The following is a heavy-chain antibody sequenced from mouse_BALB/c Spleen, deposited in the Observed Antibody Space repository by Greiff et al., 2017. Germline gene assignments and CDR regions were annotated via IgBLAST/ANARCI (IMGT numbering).Heavy chain of an antibody. Sequence: VQLKESGAELVKPGASVKLSCTASGFNIKDTYMHWVKQRPEQGLEWIGRIDPANGNTKYDPKFQGKATITADTSSNTAYLQLSSLTSEDTAVYYCALYRSYAMDYWGQGTSVTVSS. CDR3: ALYRSYAMDY. J-gene: IGHJ4*01. V-gene: IGHV14-3*02. CDR2: IDPANGNT. CDR1: GFNIKDTY. D-gene: IGHD2-14*01.